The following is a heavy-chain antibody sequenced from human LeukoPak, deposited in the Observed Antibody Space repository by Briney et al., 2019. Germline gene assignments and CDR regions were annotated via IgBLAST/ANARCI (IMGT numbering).Heavy chain of an antibody. V-gene: IGHV1-46*01. D-gene: IGHD1-26*01. CDR2: INPSCGST. J-gene: IGHJ5*02. CDR3: ASDLVGATGWFDP. Sequence: SETLSLHGYGYSFTNLFFLWLGLAHPLGDERIGVINPSCGSTSYAQKYQGRVTMTRDTSTSTVYMELSSLRSEDTAVYYCASDLVGATGWFDPWGQGTLVTVSS. CDR1: GYSFTNLF.